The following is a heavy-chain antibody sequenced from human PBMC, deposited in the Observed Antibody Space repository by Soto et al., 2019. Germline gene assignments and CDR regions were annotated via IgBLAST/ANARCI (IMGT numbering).Heavy chain of an antibody. D-gene: IGHD3-3*01. CDR1: GYSFTTYW. V-gene: IGHV5-51*01. Sequence: GESLKISCKGSGYSFTTYWIGWVRQMPGKGLEWMGIIYPRDSDTKYSPSFRGQVTISADKSISTAYLQWSSLKASDTAMYYCASPTFGVAGSNSYRYDLAVWGQGTTVTGSS. J-gene: IGHJ6*02. CDR2: IYPRDSDT. CDR3: ASPTFGVAGSNSYRYDLAV.